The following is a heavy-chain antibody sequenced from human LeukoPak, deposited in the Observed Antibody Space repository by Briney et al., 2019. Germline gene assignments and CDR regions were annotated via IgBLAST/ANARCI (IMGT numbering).Heavy chain of an antibody. CDR1: GYTFTSYG. CDR2: ISAYNGNT. CDR3: ARDHIGRGAILGNWFDP. J-gene: IGHJ5*02. Sequence: GASVKVSCKASGYTFTSYGISWVRQAPGQGLEWMGWISAYNGNTNYAQKLQGRDTMTTDTSTSTAYMELRSLRSDDTAVYYCARDHIGRGAILGNWFDPWGQGTLVTVSS. D-gene: IGHD3-10*01. V-gene: IGHV1-18*04.